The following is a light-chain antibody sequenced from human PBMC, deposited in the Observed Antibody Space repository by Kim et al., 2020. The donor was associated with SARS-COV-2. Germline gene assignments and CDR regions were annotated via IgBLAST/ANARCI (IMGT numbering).Light chain of an antibody. CDR1: QSISSY. V-gene: IGKV1-39*01. J-gene: IGKJ2*03. CDR3: QQSYSTPYMYS. CDR2: AAS. Sequence: DLQMTQSPSSMSASVGDRVTITCRASQSISSYLNWYQQKPGKAPKLLIYAASSLQSEVPSRFSGSGSGTDFTLTISSLQPEDFATYYCQQSYSTPYMYSFGQGTQLE.